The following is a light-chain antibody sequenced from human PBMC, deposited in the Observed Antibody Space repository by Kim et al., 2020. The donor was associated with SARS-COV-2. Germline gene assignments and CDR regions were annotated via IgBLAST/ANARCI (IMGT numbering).Light chain of an antibody. CDR1: SSDVGGSGY. J-gene: IGLJ2*01. V-gene: IGLV2-14*03. Sequence: QSALTQPASVSGSSGQSITMSCTGTSSDVGGSGYVSWYQQFPGKAPKLMIYDVIDRPSGVSTRFSGSKSGNTASLTISGLQAEDEADYYCTSSGSGATVIFGGGTQLTVL. CDR3: TSSGSGATVI. CDR2: DVI.